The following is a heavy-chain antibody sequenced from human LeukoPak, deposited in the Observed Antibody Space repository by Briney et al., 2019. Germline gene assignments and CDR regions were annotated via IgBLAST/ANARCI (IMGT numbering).Heavy chain of an antibody. CDR3: ARESRGVVPAAIAPPGGYFDL. Sequence: SVKVSCKASGGTFSSYAISWVRQAPGQGLEWMGGIIPIFGTANYAQKFQGRVTITADESTSTAYMELSSLRSEDTAVYYCARESRGVVPAAIAPPGGYFDLWGRGTLVTVSS. CDR1: GGTFSSYA. D-gene: IGHD2-2*01. V-gene: IGHV1-69*01. CDR2: IIPIFGTA. J-gene: IGHJ2*01.